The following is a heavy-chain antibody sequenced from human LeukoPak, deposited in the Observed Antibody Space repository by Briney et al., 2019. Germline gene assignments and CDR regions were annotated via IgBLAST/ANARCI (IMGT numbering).Heavy chain of an antibody. D-gene: IGHD5-24*01. CDR2: IYYSGST. J-gene: IGHJ4*02. Sequence: SETLSLTCTVSGGSISSSSYYWSWIRQPPGKGLEWIGYIYYSGSTNYNPSLKSRVTISVDTSKNQFSLKLSSVTAADTAVYYCARSGGDGYTLDYWGQGTLVTVSS. CDR1: GGSISSSSYY. CDR3: ARSGGDGYTLDY. V-gene: IGHV4-61*01.